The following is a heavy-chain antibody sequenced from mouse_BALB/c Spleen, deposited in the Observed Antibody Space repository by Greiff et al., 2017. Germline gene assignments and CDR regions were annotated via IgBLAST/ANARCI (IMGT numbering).Heavy chain of an antibody. J-gene: IGHJ4*01. CDR2: IWGDGST. CDR3: ARDYGSSYGAMDY. Sequence: VQLQQSGPGLVAPSQSLSITCTVSGFSLTGYGVNWVRQPPGTGLEWLGMIWGDGSTDYNSALKSRLSISKDNSKSQVFLKMNSLQTDDTARYYCARDYGSSYGAMDYWGQGTSVTVSS. V-gene: IGHV2-6-7*01. CDR1: GFSLTGYG. D-gene: IGHD1-1*01.